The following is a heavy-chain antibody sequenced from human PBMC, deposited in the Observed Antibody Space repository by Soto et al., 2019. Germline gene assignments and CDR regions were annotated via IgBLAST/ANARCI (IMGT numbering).Heavy chain of an antibody. CDR2: INWNSATR. CDR1: GFSFDDYA. CDR3: VKDMAPQLVPPTSFDY. V-gene: IGHV3-9*01. J-gene: IGHJ4*02. Sequence: EVQLVESGGGLVQPGGSLRLSCAASGFSFDDYAMHWVRQGPGKGLEWVSGINWNSATRGYADSVEGRLTISRDNAKNSLYLQMNSLRPEDTAFYYCVKDMAPQLVPPTSFDYWGQGTLVAVSS. D-gene: IGHD6-13*01.